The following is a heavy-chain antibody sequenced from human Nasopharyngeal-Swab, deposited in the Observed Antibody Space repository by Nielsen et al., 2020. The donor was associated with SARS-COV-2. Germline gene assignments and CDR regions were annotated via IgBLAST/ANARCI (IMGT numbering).Heavy chain of an antibody. J-gene: IGHJ4*02. CDR2: MYAGGDI. CDR1: GFDVSGNY. CDR3: ARDRRDVDNQ. Sequence: GESLKISCAASGFDVSGNYMSWFRQPPGKGLEWVSVMYAGGDIYYAASVKGRFTISRDSSKNTLYLQMNSLRVEDTALYYCARDRRDVDNQWGQGTLVTVSS. D-gene: IGHD5-24*01. V-gene: IGHV3-53*01.